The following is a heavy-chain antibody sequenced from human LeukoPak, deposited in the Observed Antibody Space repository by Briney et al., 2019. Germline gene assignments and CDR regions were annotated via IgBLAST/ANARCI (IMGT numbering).Heavy chain of an antibody. J-gene: IGHJ4*02. Sequence: GGSLRLSCAASGFDFSSNWMDWVRHAPGQGLVWVSRIKGDGISTNYAGSVKGRFTISRDIAKNTLYLQMNSLRAEDTGVYYCAKDHYWSIDYWGRGTLVTVSS. D-gene: IGHD3-3*01. CDR1: GFDFSSNW. V-gene: IGHV3-74*01. CDR2: IKGDGIST. CDR3: AKDHYWSIDY.